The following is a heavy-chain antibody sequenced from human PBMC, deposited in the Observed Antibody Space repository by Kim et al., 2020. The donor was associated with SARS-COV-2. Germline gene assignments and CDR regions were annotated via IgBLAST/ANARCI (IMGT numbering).Heavy chain of an antibody. D-gene: IGHD5-18*01. Sequence: SETLSLTCTVSGASITTANYFWGWIRQQPGKGLEWIGYIRHSGTPYYSPSLKSRITISLDRSTNSFSLRLTSVTAADTAVYSCAREVDTARDSDAFDFWG. CDR3: AREVDTARDSDAFDF. V-gene: IGHV4-31*03. J-gene: IGHJ3*01. CDR1: GASITTANYF. CDR2: IRHSGTP.